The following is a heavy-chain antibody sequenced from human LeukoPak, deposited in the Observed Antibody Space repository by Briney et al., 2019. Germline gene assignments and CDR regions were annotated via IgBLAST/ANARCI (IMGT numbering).Heavy chain of an antibody. CDR3: ARVLAVAGRGQFRGFDY. Sequence: GGSLRLSCAASGFTFSNSWMSWVRQAPGKGLEWVANIKQDGSEKNYVDSVRGRFTISRDNAKNSLYLQMNSLRAEDTAVYYCARVLAVAGRGQFRGFDYWGQGTLVTVSS. V-gene: IGHV3-7*01. D-gene: IGHD6-19*01. J-gene: IGHJ4*02. CDR1: GFTFSNSW. CDR2: IKQDGSEK.